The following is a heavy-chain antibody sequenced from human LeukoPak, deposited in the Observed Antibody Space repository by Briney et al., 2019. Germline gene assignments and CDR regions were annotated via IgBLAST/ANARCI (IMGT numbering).Heavy chain of an antibody. Sequence: SETLSLTCAVYGVSFSDYYWSWIRQPPGKGLEWIGEIQYSADTNYNPSLKSRVTISVDTSKNQPSLKLSSVTAADTAVYYCARGHSRVLIDDWGQGTLVTVSS. CDR3: ARGHSRVLIDD. D-gene: IGHD1-26*01. CDR2: IQYSADT. J-gene: IGHJ4*02. V-gene: IGHV4-34*01. CDR1: GVSFSDYY.